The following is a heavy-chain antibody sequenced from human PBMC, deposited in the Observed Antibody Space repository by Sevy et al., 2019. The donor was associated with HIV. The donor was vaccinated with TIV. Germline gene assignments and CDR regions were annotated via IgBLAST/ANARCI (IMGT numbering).Heavy chain of an antibody. D-gene: IGHD6-19*01. CDR2: INLGGST. CDR3: ARYRVAGNLDY. J-gene: IGHJ4*02. V-gene: IGHV4-34*01. CDR1: GGSFSGYY. Sequence: SETLSLTCAVYGGSFSGYYWSWIRQPPGKGLEWIGEINLGGSTNYNPSLKSRVTISVDTSKNQFSLKLSSVTAADTAVYYCARYRVAGNLDYWGQGTLVTVSS.